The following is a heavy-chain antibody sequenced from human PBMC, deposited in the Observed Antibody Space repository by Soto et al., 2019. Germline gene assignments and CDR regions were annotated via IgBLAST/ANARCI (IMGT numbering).Heavy chain of an antibody. CDR2: IYHSGST. D-gene: IGHD3-16*02. J-gene: IGHJ2*01. V-gene: IGHV4-38-2*02. CDR1: GYSISSGYY. Sequence: SETLSLTCTVSGYSISSGYYWGWIRQPPGKGLEWIGSIYHSGSTYYNPSLKSRVTISVDTSKNQFSLKLSSVTAADTAVYYCARDPSIYVWGSYRYWYFDLWGRGTLVTVSS. CDR3: ARDPSIYVWGSYRYWYFDL.